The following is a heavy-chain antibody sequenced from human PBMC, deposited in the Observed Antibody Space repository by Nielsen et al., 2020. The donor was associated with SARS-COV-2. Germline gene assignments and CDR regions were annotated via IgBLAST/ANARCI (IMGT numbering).Heavy chain of an antibody. CDR2: ISYDGSNK. Sequence: GESLKISCAASGFTFSSYGMHWVRQAPGKGLEWVAVISYDGSNKYYADSVKGRFTISRDNSKNTLYLQMNSLRAEDTAVYYCAKELHDYVWGSYRYTPGVGFDYWGQGTLVTVSS. V-gene: IGHV3-30*18. CDR1: GFTFSSYG. CDR3: AKELHDYVWGSYRYTPGVGFDY. D-gene: IGHD3-16*02. J-gene: IGHJ4*02.